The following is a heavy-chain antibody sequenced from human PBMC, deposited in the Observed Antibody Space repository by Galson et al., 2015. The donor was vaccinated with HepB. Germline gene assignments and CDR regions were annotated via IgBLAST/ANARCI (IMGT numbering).Heavy chain of an antibody. Sequence: SLRLSCAASGFSVSDSFMSWVRQAPGKGLEWVSIIYSGDRTFYTDSVKGRFSISRDNPGNTMYLQMNSLKGDDTAVYYCARGTSGHDCWGQGTLVTVSP. CDR3: ARGTSGHDC. CDR1: GFSVSDSF. CDR2: IYSGDRT. J-gene: IGHJ4*02. V-gene: IGHV3-53*01. D-gene: IGHD5-12*01.